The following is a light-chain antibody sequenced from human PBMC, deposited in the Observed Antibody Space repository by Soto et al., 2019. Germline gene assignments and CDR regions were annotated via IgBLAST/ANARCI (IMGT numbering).Light chain of an antibody. Sequence: EVVLTQSPGTLSLSPGEGATLSCRASQSVSSNYFAWYQQKAGQAPRLLIYGISTRATGIPDRFSGSGSGTDFTLTIGRLEPEDFALYYCEQYGSSPRTFGQGTRVEIK. J-gene: IGKJ1*01. CDR3: EQYGSSPRT. CDR1: QSVSSNY. V-gene: IGKV3-20*01. CDR2: GIS.